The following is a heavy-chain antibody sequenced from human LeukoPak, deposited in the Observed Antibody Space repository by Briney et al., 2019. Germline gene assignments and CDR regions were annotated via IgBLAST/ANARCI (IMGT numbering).Heavy chain of an antibody. J-gene: IGHJ5*02. Sequence: PGGSLRLSCAASGFTFSSYAMHWVRQAPGKGLEWVAVISYDGSNKYYADSVKGRFTISRDNSKNTLYLQMNSLRAEDTAVYYCARGTYCSSTSCYALGWFDPWGQGTLVTVSS. D-gene: IGHD2-2*01. CDR2: ISYDGSNK. CDR3: ARGTYCSSTSCYALGWFDP. CDR1: GFTFSSYA. V-gene: IGHV3-30*04.